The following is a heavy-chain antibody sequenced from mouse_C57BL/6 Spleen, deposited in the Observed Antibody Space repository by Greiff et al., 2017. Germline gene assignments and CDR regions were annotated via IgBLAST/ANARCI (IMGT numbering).Heavy chain of an antibody. CDR1: GFSLTSYG. D-gene: IGHD1-1*01. CDR2: IWSGGST. Sequence: VMLVESGPGLVQPSQSLSITCTVSGFSLTSYGVHWVRQSPGKGLEWLGVIWSGGSTDYNAAFISRLSISKDNSKSQVFFKMNSLQADDTAIYYCARNPFYGSSPYAMDYWGQGTSVTVSS. J-gene: IGHJ4*01. V-gene: IGHV2-2*01. CDR3: ARNPFYGSSPYAMDY.